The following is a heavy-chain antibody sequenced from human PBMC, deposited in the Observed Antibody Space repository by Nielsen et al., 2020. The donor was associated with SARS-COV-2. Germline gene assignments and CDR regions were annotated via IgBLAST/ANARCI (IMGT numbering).Heavy chain of an antibody. CDR1: GFTFTAYW. J-gene: IGHJ6*02. D-gene: IGHD7-27*01. CDR3: ARDNWGRMDV. V-gene: IGHV3-66*01. CDR2: IYTDGST. Sequence: GESLKISCTASGFTFTAYWMHWVRQAPGKGLDWVSVIYTDGSTSHADSVKGRFTISRDNSKNTLYLQMNSLRAEDTAVYYCARDNWGRMDVWGQGTTVTVSS.